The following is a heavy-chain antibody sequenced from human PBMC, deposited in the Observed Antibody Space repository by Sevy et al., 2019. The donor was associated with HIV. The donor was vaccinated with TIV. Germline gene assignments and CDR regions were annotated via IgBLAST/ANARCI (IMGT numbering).Heavy chain of an antibody. CDR2: IYHSGRT. Sequence: SETLSLTCAVSGYSISSGYYWGWIRQPPGKGLEWIGNIYHSGRTYNHPSLKSRVTMSVDTSKNQFSLKLSSVTAADTAVYYCARGDYYVTSGYTYYFDYWGQGTLVTVSS. D-gene: IGHD3-22*01. J-gene: IGHJ4*02. CDR3: ARGDYYVTSGYTYYFDY. V-gene: IGHV4-38-2*01. CDR1: GYSISSGYY.